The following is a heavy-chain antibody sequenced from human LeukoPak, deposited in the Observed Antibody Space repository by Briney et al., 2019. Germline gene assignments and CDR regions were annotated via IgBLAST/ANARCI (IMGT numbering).Heavy chain of an antibody. Sequence: GGSLRLSCAASGFTFSDYYMSWIRQAPGKGLEWVANIKPDGSGKHYVDSVKGRFTISRDNAKSSLYLQMDSLRVEDTAVYYCSSQPAVIDLDFWGQGALVTVSS. V-gene: IGHV3-7*01. CDR2: IKPDGSGK. D-gene: IGHD2/OR15-2a*01. CDR1: GFTFSDYY. J-gene: IGHJ4*02. CDR3: SSQPAVIDLDF.